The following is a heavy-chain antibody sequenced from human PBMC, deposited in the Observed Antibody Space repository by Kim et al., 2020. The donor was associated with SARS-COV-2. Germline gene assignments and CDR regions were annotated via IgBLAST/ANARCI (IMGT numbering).Heavy chain of an antibody. J-gene: IGHJ6*02. D-gene: IGHD3-10*01. CDR2: IYYSGST. CDR1: GGSISSYY. Sequence: SETLSLTCTVSGGSISSYYWSWIRQPPGKGLEWIGYIYYSGSTNYNPSLKSRVTISVDTSKNQFSLKLSSVTAADTAVYYCARDGWFGEFFGMDVWGQGTTVTVSS. CDR3: ARDGWFGEFFGMDV. V-gene: IGHV4-59*01.